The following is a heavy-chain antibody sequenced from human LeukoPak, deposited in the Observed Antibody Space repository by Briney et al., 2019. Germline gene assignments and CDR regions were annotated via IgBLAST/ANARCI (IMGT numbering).Heavy chain of an antibody. V-gene: IGHV3-33*06. CDR2: IWYDGSNK. J-gene: IGHJ5*02. Sequence: PGGSLRLSCAASGFTFSSYGFHWVRQAPGKGLEWVAVIWYDGSNKYYADSVKGRFTISRDNSKNTLYLQMNILRAEDTAVYYCAKDGSGGGWKWFDPWGQGTLVTVSS. CDR3: AKDGSGGGWKWFDP. CDR1: GFTFSSYG. D-gene: IGHD2-15*01.